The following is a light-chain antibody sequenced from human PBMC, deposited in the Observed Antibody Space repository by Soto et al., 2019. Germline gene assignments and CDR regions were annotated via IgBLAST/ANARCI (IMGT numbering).Light chain of an antibody. CDR2: ANS. CDR3: QCFDSTLSGSL. CDR1: GSNIGAGYD. Sequence: QSVLTQPPSVSGAPGQRVTISCTGSGSNIGAGYDVHWYQQLPGAAPKHLIFANSNRPSGVPDRFSGSKSGTSASLAITGLQAEDEADYYCQCFDSTLSGSLFGGGTKLTVL. J-gene: IGLJ2*01. V-gene: IGLV1-40*01.